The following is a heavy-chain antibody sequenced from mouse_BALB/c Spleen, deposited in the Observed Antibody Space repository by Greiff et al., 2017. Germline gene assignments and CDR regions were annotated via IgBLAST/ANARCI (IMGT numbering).Heavy chain of an antibody. CDR1: GYTFTSYV. V-gene: IGHV1-14*01. CDR3: ARSGGKGGFDY. CDR2: INPYNDGT. J-gene: IGHJ2*01. D-gene: IGHD3-1*01. Sequence: EVQLKESGPELVKPGASVKMSCKASGYTFTSYVMHWVKQKPGQGLEWIGYINPYNDGTKYNEKFKGKATLTSDKSSSTAYMELSSLTSEDSAVYYCARSGGKGGFDYWGQGTTLTVSS.